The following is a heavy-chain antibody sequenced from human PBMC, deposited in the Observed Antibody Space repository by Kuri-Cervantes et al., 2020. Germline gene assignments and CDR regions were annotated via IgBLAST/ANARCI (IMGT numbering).Heavy chain of an antibody. V-gene: IGHV4-39*01. J-gene: IGHJ6*02. Sequence: GSLRLSCIVSGGSISSSSYYWGWIRQPPGKGLEWIGSIYYSGSTYYNPSLKSRVTISVDTSKNQFSLKLSSVTAADTAVYYCARHAYYYDSSGFWVPDETYGMDVWGQGTTVTVSS. CDR1: GGSISSSSYY. CDR3: ARHAYYYDSSGFWVPDETYGMDV. CDR2: IYYSGST. D-gene: IGHD3-22*01.